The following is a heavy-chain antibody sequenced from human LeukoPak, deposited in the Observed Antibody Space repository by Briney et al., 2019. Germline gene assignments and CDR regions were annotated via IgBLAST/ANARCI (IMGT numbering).Heavy chain of an antibody. D-gene: IGHD2-2*01. J-gene: IGHJ5*01. CDR3: ANTRGNTVPYNWFDS. CDR1: GFTFSRYW. CDR2: MNQDGSEI. V-gene: IGHV3-7*03. Sequence: GGSLRLSCVGSGFTFSRYWLNWVRQAPGKGLEWVANMNQDGSEIYYLDSVKGRFTISRDNAKNSVYLQMNGLKAEDTAVYYCANTRGNTVPYNWFDSWGQGTLVTVSS.